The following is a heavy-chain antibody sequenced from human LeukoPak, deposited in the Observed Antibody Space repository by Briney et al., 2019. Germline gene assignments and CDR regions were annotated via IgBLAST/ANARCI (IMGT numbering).Heavy chain of an antibody. V-gene: IGHV3-64D*09. CDR1: GFTSSSYA. CDR3: VKTPLRLGELSPEYFQH. Sequence: GGSLRPSCSASGFTSSSYAMPRFRQAPGRALAPLSAIRSNGGSTYYADSVKGRFTISRDNSKNTLYLQMSSLRPEDTAVYYCVKTPLRLGELSPEYFQHWGQGTLVTVSS. CDR2: IRSNGGST. D-gene: IGHD3-16*02. J-gene: IGHJ1*01.